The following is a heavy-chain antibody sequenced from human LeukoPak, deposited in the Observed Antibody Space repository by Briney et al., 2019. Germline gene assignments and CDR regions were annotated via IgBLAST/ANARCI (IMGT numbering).Heavy chain of an antibody. Sequence: SETLSLTCTVSGGSISSYYWSWIRQPPGKGLEWIGYIYYSGSTNYNPSLKSRVTISVDTSKNQFSLKLSSVTAADTAVYYCARDFYDSSGYYYYGMDVWGQGTTVAVSS. CDR3: ARDFYDSSGYYYYGMDV. D-gene: IGHD3-22*01. V-gene: IGHV4-59*01. CDR1: GGSISSYY. J-gene: IGHJ6*02. CDR2: IYYSGST.